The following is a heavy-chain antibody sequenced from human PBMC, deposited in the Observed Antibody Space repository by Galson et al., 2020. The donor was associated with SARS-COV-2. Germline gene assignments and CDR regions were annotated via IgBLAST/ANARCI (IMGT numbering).Heavy chain of an antibody. Sequence: ASVKVSCKASGYTFSYYGINWVRQAPGQGLEWMGRISVSNGHTNYAQKFQPRVTMTTDTSTSTAYMELRSLRSDDTAVYFCARDFGTSLGSSLYPGPASPFDPWGQGTLVTVSA. CDR2: ISVSNGHT. V-gene: IGHV1-18*01. J-gene: IGHJ5*02. D-gene: IGHD3-10*01. CDR1: GYTFSYYG. CDR3: ARDFGTSLGSSLYPGPASPFDP.